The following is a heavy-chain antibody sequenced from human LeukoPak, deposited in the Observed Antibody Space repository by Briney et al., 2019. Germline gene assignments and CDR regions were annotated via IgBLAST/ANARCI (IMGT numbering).Heavy chain of an antibody. Sequence: GGSLRLSCAASGFTFSSYSMNWVRRAPGKGLEWVSYISSSSGTIYYADSVKGRFTISRDNAKNSLFLQMNSLRAEDTAVYCCTRGAAATRVRFDYWGQGTLVTVSS. CDR1: GFTFSSYS. J-gene: IGHJ4*02. V-gene: IGHV3-48*04. CDR3: TRGAAATRVRFDY. D-gene: IGHD2-15*01. CDR2: ISSSSGTI.